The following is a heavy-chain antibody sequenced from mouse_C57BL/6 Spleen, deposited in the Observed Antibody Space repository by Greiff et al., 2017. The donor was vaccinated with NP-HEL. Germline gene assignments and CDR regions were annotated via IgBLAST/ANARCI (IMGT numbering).Heavy chain of an antibody. CDR3: ARSLSYYGSSYFDY. Sequence: VQLQQPGAELVKPGASVKLSCKASGYTFTSYWMYWVKQSPGQGLEWIGMIHPNSGSTNYNEKFKSKATLTVDKSSSTAYMQLSSLTSEDSAVYYCARSLSYYGSSYFDYWGQGTTLTVSS. CDR2: IHPNSGST. V-gene: IGHV1-64*01. CDR1: GYTFTSYW. D-gene: IGHD1-1*01. J-gene: IGHJ2*01.